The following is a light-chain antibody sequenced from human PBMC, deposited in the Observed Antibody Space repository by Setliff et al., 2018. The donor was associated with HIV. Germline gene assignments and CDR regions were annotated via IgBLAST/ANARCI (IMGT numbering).Light chain of an antibody. J-gene: IGLJ1*01. CDR3: TSYASSSTLYV. Sequence: SALTQPASVSGSPGQSITISCTGTSSDVGGYNYVSWYQQYPGKAPKLMIYEVNNRPSGVSNRFSGSKSGNTASLTISGLQAEDEADYYCTSYASSSTLYVFGTGTKVTV. CDR2: EVN. V-gene: IGLV2-14*01. CDR1: SSDVGGYNY.